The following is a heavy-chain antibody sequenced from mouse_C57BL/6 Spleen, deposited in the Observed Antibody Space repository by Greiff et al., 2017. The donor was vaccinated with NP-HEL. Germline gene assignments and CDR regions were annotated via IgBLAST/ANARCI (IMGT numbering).Heavy chain of an antibody. CDR2: IYNGNGYT. J-gene: IGHJ4*01. CDR1: GYTFTSYG. Sequence: EVQLVESGAGLVRPGSSLKMSCKTSGYTFTSYGINWVKQRPGQGLEWIGYIYNGNGYTEYNEKVKGRATLTTDTSSSTAYMQLSSLTSEDSAIXFCARSELHCALDYWGQGTSVTVSS. V-gene: IGHV1-58*01. CDR3: ARSELHCALDY. D-gene: IGHD1-3*01.